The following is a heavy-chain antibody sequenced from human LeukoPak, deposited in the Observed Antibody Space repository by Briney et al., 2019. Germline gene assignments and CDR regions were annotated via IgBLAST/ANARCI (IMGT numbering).Heavy chain of an antibody. J-gene: IGHJ4*02. CDR2: IYSGGST. Sequence: GGSLRLSCAASGFGFNDAAMTWVRQAPGKGLEWVSVIYSGGSTYYADSVKGRFTISRDNSKNTLYLQMNSLRAEDTAVYYCARLLAGTALDYWGQGTLVTVSS. V-gene: IGHV3-53*01. CDR1: GFGFNDAA. CDR3: ARLLAGTALDY. D-gene: IGHD6-19*01.